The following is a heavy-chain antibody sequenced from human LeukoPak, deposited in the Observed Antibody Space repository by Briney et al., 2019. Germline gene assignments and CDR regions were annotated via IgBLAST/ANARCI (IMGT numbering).Heavy chain of an antibody. Sequence: GGSLRLSCAASGFTFSSYGMHWVRQAPGKGLEWVAFIRYDGSNKYYADSVKGRFTISRDNSKNTLYLQMNSLRAEDTAVYYCAKRRMVRGVIMGCDPWGQGTLVTVSS. CDR1: GFTFSSYG. CDR3: AKRRMVRGVIMGCDP. CDR2: IRYDGSNK. J-gene: IGHJ5*02. V-gene: IGHV3-30*02. D-gene: IGHD3-10*01.